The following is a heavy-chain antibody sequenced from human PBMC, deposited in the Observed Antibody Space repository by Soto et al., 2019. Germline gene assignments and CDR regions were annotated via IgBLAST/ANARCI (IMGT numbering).Heavy chain of an antibody. Sequence: EVHLLESGGGLVQPGGSLRLSCAASGFTFSNYAMSWVRQAPGKGLEWVSAIADIGGSTYYPDSVKGRFTISRDNSRAPLYLQMNSLRVEDTAVYYCANLVGEPPYWGQGTLVPVSS. V-gene: IGHV3-23*01. CDR1: GFTFSNYA. CDR2: IADIGGST. D-gene: IGHD3-16*01. CDR3: ANLVGEPPY. J-gene: IGHJ4*01.